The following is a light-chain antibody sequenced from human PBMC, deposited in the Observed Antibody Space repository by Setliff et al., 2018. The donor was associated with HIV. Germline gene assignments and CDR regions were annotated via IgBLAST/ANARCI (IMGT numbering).Light chain of an antibody. CDR3: QVWDTSSDHPYV. CDR1: NIGGKS. Sequence: SYELTQPPSVSVAPGKTAKINCGGNNIGGKSIHWYQQKPGQAPVLVIYYDSDRPSGIPERFSGSNSGNTATLTISRVEAGYEADYYCQVWDTSSDHPYVFGTGTKVTVL. J-gene: IGLJ1*01. V-gene: IGLV3-21*04. CDR2: YDS.